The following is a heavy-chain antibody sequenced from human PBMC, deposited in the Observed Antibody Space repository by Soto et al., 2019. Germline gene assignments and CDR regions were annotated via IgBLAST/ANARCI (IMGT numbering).Heavy chain of an antibody. CDR1: GGSISSSSYY. J-gene: IGHJ1*01. V-gene: IGHV4-39*01. CDR2: IYYSGST. CDR3: ARLAVDATEPVV. Sequence: SETLSLTCTVSGGSISSSSYYWGWIRQPPGKGLEWIGSIYYSGSTYYNPSLKSRVTISVDTSKNQFSLKLSSVTAADTAVYYCARLAVDATEPVVWGQGTLVTVCS. D-gene: IGHD6-19*01.